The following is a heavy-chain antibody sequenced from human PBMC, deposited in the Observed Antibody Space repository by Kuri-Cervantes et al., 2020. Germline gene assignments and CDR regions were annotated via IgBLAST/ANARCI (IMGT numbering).Heavy chain of an antibody. CDR3: ARGANGYSGYDPPSHFDY. CDR2: ISSSGSTI. V-gene: IGHV3-11*04. Sequence: GESLKISCAASGFTFSDYYMSWIRQAPGKGLEWVSYISSSGSTIYYADSVKGRFTISRDNSKNTLYLQMNSLRAEDTAVYYCARGANGYSGYDPPSHFDYWGQGTLVTVSS. D-gene: IGHD5-12*01. CDR1: GFTFSDYY. J-gene: IGHJ4*02.